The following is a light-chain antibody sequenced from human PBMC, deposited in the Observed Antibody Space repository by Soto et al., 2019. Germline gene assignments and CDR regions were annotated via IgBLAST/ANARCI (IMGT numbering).Light chain of an antibody. Sequence: QSALTQPRSVSGSPGQSVTISCTGTSSDVGGYNYVSWYQQHPGKAPKLMIYDVTKRPSGVPDRFSGSKSGNTASLTISGLQAEDEADYYCCSYAGSYTLGFFGGGTKLTVL. CDR2: DVT. V-gene: IGLV2-11*01. CDR3: CSYAGSYTLGF. J-gene: IGLJ2*01. CDR1: SSDVGGYNY.